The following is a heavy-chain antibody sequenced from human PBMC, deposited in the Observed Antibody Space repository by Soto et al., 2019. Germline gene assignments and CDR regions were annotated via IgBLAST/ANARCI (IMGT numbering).Heavy chain of an antibody. V-gene: IGHV4-34*01. J-gene: IGHJ6*03. CDR2: INHSGST. CDR1: GGSFSGYY. D-gene: IGHD3-3*01. Sequence: SETLSLTCAVYGGSFSGYYGSWIRQPPGKGLEWIGEINHSGSTNYNPSLKSRVTISVDTSKNQFSLKLSSVTAADTAVYYCARGKYDFWSGYYSTYYYYYYMDVWGKGTTVTVSS. CDR3: ARGKYDFWSGYYSTYYYYYYMDV.